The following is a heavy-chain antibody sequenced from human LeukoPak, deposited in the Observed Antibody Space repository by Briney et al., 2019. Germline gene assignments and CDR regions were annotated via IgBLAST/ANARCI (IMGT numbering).Heavy chain of an antibody. CDR2: ISASGGST. Sequence: PGGSLRLSCVASGFTLSSYAMSWVRQAPGKGLEWVSGISASGGSTYYADSVKGRFTISRDNSKYTLFLQMNSLRAEDTAVYYCARVMAAAGWHYYYYYYMDVWGKGTTVTVSS. J-gene: IGHJ6*03. CDR3: ARVMAAAGWHYYYYYYMDV. V-gene: IGHV3-23*01. D-gene: IGHD6-13*01. CDR1: GFTLSSYA.